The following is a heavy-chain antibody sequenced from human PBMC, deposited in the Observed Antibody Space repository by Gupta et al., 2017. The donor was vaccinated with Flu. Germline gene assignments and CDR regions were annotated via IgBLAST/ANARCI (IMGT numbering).Heavy chain of an antibody. V-gene: IGHV3-15*01. CDR3: STDNTFYDSAPFCDT. CDR2: IRNKFDGGTT. J-gene: IGHJ5*02. CDR1: GFTFGNAW. Sequence: GQLVESAGGSVKPGGSIRLSCATSGFTFGNAWLSWVLQAPGKGLEWVGCIRNKFDGGTTDYAAPVTGRFIISRADSKNTVYLKMNSLRTEDTAVYYCSTDNTFYDSAPFCDTWCQGTLVTVSS. D-gene: IGHD2/OR15-2a*01.